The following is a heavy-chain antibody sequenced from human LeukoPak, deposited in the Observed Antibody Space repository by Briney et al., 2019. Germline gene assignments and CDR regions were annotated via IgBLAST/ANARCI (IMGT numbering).Heavy chain of an antibody. Sequence: GGSLRLSCAASGFTFSSYGMHWVRQAPGKGLEWVAVIWYDGSNKYYADSVKGRFTISRDNSKNTLYLQMNSLRAEDTAVYYCARGPPVYYGSAYAFDIWGQGTMVTVSS. CDR3: ARGPPVYYGSAYAFDI. CDR1: GFTFSSYG. J-gene: IGHJ3*02. D-gene: IGHD3-10*01. CDR2: IWYDGSNK. V-gene: IGHV3-33*01.